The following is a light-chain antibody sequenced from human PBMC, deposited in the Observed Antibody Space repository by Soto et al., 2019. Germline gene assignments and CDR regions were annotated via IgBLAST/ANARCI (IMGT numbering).Light chain of an antibody. V-gene: IGLV2-14*01. Sequence: QSVLTQPASVSGSPGQSITISCTGTSSDVGGYTYVSWYQQHPGKAPKLMIYDVSYRPSGVSNRFSGSKSGNTASLTIPGLQAEDEADYYCCSSTSSNTYVFGTGTKATVL. CDR1: SSDVGGYTY. CDR3: CSSTSSNTYV. J-gene: IGLJ1*01. CDR2: DVS.